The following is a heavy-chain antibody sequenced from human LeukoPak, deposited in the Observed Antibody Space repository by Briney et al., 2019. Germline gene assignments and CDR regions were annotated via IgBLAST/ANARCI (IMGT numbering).Heavy chain of an antibody. J-gene: IGHJ4*02. Sequence: GASVKVSCKASGYTFTSYGISWVRQAPGQGLEWMGWISAYNGNTNYAQKLQGRVTLTTDTSTSTAYMELRSLRSDDTAVYYCATSAKWLTLYYFDYWGQGTLVTVSS. D-gene: IGHD5-12*01. CDR2: ISAYNGNT. CDR3: ATSAKWLTLYYFDY. CDR1: GYTFTSYG. V-gene: IGHV1-18*01.